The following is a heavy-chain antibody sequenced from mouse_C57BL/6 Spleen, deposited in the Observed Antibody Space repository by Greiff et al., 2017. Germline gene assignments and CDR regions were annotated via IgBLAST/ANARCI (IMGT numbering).Heavy chain of an antibody. V-gene: IGHV10-1*01. D-gene: IGHD2-5*01. J-gene: IGHJ4*01. CDR2: IRSKSNNYAT. Sequence: EVQVVESGGGLVQPKGSLKLSCAASGFSFNTYAMNWVRQAPGKGLEWVARIRSKSNNYATYYADSVKDRFTIARDDSESMLYLQMNNLKTEDTAMYYGERQGDSNYEMDYWGQGTSVTVSS. CDR3: ERQGDSNYEMDY. CDR1: GFSFNTYA.